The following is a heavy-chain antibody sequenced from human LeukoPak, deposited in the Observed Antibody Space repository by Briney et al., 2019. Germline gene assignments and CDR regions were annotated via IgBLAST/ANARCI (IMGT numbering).Heavy chain of an antibody. V-gene: IGHV3-23*01. CDR2: ISGSGGST. J-gene: IGHJ4*02. CDR1: GFTFSSYA. CDR3: ASYSSSWYETGFDY. D-gene: IGHD6-13*01. Sequence: SGGSLRLSCAASGFTFSSYAMSWVRQAPGKGLEWVSAISGSGGSTYYADSVKGRFTISRDNSKNTLYLQMNSLRAEDTAVYYCASYSSSWYETGFDYWGQGTLVTVSS.